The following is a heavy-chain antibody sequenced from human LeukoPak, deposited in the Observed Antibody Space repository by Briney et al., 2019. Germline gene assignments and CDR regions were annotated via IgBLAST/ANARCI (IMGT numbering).Heavy chain of an antibody. V-gene: IGHV3-9*03. J-gene: IGHJ3*02. D-gene: IGHD3-3*01. Sequence: GGSLRLSCAASGFTFSNYVMSWVRQAPGKGLEWVSGISWNSGSIGYADSVKGRFTISRDNAKNSLYLQMNSLRAEDMALYYCAKDQAHDFWSGYTIWGQGTMVTVSS. CDR3: AKDQAHDFWSGYTI. CDR2: ISWNSGSI. CDR1: GFTFSNYV.